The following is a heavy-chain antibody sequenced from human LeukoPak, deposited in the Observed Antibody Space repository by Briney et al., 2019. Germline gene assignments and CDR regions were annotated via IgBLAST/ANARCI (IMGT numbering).Heavy chain of an antibody. V-gene: IGHV1-2*02. CDR1: GYTFTGYY. J-gene: IGHJ5*02. Sequence: VASVRVSCKASGYTFTGYYMHWVRQAPGQGLEWMGWINPNSGGTNYAQKFQGRVTMTRDTSISTAYMELSRLRSDDTAVYYCARPHIAARLSPLITPWFDPWGQGALVTVSS. CDR3: ARPHIAARLSPLITPWFDP. D-gene: IGHD6-6*01. CDR2: INPNSGGT.